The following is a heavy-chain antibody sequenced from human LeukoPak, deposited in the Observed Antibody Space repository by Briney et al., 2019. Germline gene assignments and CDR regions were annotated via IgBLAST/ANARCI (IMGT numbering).Heavy chain of an antibody. Sequence: GGSLSLSCAPSVLTLDDYAMHGVRQAPARGGEWVSGISWHSGSIGSADSVKGRFTISRDNAKNSLYLQLNSLRAEDTALYYCAKGRSGYYPYYFDYWGQGTLVTVSS. D-gene: IGHD3-22*01. CDR2: ISWHSGSI. J-gene: IGHJ4*02. CDR1: VLTLDDYA. V-gene: IGHV3-9*01. CDR3: AKGRSGYYPYYFDY.